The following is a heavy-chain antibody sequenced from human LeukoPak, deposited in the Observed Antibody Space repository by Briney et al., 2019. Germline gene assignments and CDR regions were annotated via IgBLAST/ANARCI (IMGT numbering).Heavy chain of an antibody. CDR2: ISSSSSDI. Sequence: GGSLRLSCAASGFTFSSYEMNWVRQAPGKELEWLSSISSSSSDIYYADSVKGRFTISRDNAKNSLYLQMNSLRAEDTAVYYCAREGGVQYYDIPNWFDPWGQGTLVTVSS. J-gene: IGHJ5*02. CDR3: AREGGVQYYDIPNWFDP. D-gene: IGHD3-9*01. CDR1: GFTFSSYE. V-gene: IGHV3-21*06.